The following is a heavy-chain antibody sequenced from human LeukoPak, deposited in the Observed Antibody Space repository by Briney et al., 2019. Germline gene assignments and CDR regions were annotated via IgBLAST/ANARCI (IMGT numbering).Heavy chain of an antibody. V-gene: IGHV3-15*01. J-gene: IGHJ3*02. D-gene: IGHD2-21*02. CDR3: TTDRVGVTASMAAFDM. Sequence: GGSLRLSCAASGFSFSNACMSWVRQAPGKGLESVGRIKSKSNGGTTDYTAPVKDRFTISRDDSKNMLYLQMNSLKTEDTAVYYCTTDRVGVTASMAAFDMWGQGTLVTVSS. CDR2: IKSKSNGGTT. CDR1: GFSFSNAC.